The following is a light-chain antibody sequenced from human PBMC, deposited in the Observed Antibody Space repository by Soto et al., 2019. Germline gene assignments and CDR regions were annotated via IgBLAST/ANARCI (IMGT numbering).Light chain of an antibody. Sequence: EIVLTQSQDTLSMSPGERATLSCRASLSLSSSYIAWYQQKPGQAPRLLISGASSRATGIPDRFSGSGSGTEFTLTIPRLEPEDFAVYHCQQYGNSPWTFGQGTKVDIK. CDR1: LSLSSSY. CDR2: GAS. CDR3: QQYGNSPWT. V-gene: IGKV3-20*01. J-gene: IGKJ1*01.